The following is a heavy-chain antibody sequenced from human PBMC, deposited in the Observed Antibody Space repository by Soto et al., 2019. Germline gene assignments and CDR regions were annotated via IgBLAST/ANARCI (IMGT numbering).Heavy chain of an antibody. CDR1: GGSISSGDYY. D-gene: IGHD4-17*01. CDR3: AIYGGNSVYFDE. CDR2: IYYSGST. J-gene: IGHJ4*02. V-gene: IGHV4-30-4*01. Sequence: QVQLQESGPGLVKPSQTLSLTCTVSGGSISSGDYYWSWIRQPPGKGLEWIGYIYYSGSTSYNRTRKSRVTIAVDPSKNQFSLKMSSVYAADTAVYYGAIYGGNSVYFDEWGQGTLVGVSS.